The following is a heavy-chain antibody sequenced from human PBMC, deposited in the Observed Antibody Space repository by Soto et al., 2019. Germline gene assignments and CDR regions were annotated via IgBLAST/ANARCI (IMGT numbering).Heavy chain of an antibody. D-gene: IGHD3-10*01. CDR2: INHSGST. V-gene: IGHV4-34*01. CDR3: ARERALLLWFGESLNWFDP. J-gene: IGHJ5*02. Sequence: SETLSLTCAVYGWSFSGYYWSWIRQPPGKGLEWIGEINHSGSTNYNPSLKSRVTISVDTSKNQFSLKLSSVTAADTAVYYCARERALLLWFGESLNWFDPWGQGTLVTVSS. CDR1: GWSFSGYY.